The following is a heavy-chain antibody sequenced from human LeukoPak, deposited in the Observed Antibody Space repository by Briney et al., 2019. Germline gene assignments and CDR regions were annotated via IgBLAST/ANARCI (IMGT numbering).Heavy chain of an antibody. V-gene: IGHV1-2*02. CDR2: INPNSGGT. Sequence: ASVKVSCKASGYTFTGYYMHWVRRAPGQGLEWMGWINPNSGGTNYAQKFQGRVTMTRDTSISTAYMELSRLRSDDTAVYYCARDDYGDLWYFDLWGRGTLVTVSS. CDR3: ARDDYGDLWYFDL. J-gene: IGHJ2*01. D-gene: IGHD4-17*01. CDR1: GYTFTGYY.